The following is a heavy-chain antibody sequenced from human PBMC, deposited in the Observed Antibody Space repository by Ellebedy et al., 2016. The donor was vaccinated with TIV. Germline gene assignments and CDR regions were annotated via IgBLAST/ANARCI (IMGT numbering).Heavy chain of an antibody. CDR2: IYQDGGVQ. CDR1: GFSFRSYW. V-gene: IGHV3-7*01. Sequence: PGGSLRLSCAASGFSFRSYWMSWVRQAPGKGLEWVANIYQDGGVQYYVDSVKGRFTISRDNADNSLFLQTNSLRAEDTAVYYCARRGSYGDYAVQINSWFDTWGRGTLVAVSS. CDR3: ARRGSYGDYAVQINSWFDT. J-gene: IGHJ5*02. D-gene: IGHD4-17*01.